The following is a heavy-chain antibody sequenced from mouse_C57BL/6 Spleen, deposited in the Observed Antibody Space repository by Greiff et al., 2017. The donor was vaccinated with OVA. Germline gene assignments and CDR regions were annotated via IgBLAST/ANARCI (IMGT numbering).Heavy chain of an antibody. J-gene: IGHJ4*01. CDR3: AGTTVVATDYAMDY. D-gene: IGHD1-1*01. CDR2: ISRGSSTI. Sequence: EVQLVESGGGLVKPGGSLKLSCAASGFTFSDYGMHWVRQAPEKGLEWVAYISRGSSTIYYADTVKGRFTISRDNAKNTLFLQMSSLRSEDTAMYYCAGTTVVATDYAMDYWGQGTSVTVSS. V-gene: IGHV5-17*01. CDR1: GFTFSDYG.